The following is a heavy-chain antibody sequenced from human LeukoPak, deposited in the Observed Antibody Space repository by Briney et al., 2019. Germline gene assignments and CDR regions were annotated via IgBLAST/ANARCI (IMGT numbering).Heavy chain of an antibody. V-gene: IGHV4-4*07. CDR3: ARAPRPSFGAVSYSSGWYFDY. Sequence: PSETLSLTCTVSGGSISSYYWSWIRQPAGKGLEWIGRIYTSGRTNYNPSLKSRVTMSVDTSKNQFSLKLSSVTAADTAVYYCARAPRPSFGAVSYSSGWYFDYWGQGTLVTVSS. CDR2: IYTSGRT. J-gene: IGHJ4*02. CDR1: GGSISSYY. D-gene: IGHD6-19*01.